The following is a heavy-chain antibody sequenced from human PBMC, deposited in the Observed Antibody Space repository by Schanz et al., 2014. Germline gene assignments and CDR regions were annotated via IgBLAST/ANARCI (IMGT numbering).Heavy chain of an antibody. Sequence: QVQLVQSGAEVKKPGSSVKVSCTASGGTFSSYTISWIRQAPGQGLEWMGRIIPVLAIADYAQKFQGRLTMTRDTSTSTVYMELSSLRSEDTAVYYCARDRLECGAECYSVEVFEIWGQGTLVIVSS. CDR1: GGTFSSYT. D-gene: IGHD2-21*01. V-gene: IGHV1-69*08. J-gene: IGHJ4*02. CDR3: ARDRLECGAECYSVEVFEI. CDR2: IIPVLAIA.